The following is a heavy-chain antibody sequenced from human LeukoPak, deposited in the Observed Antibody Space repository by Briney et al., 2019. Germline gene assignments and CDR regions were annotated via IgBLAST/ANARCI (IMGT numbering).Heavy chain of an antibody. CDR2: TNWGDDK. Sequence: SGPTLVKPTQTLTLTCTFSGFSLSTNVAVGWIRQPPGRALEILALTNWGDDKRYSPSLRTRLTITKGTSKDQVVLTMTDMDPVDTATYYCAHKHPEKNYFDPWGQGTLVIVSS. CDR3: AHKHPEKNYFDP. J-gene: IGHJ5*02. CDR1: GFSLSTNVA. D-gene: IGHD1-7*01. V-gene: IGHV2-5*02.